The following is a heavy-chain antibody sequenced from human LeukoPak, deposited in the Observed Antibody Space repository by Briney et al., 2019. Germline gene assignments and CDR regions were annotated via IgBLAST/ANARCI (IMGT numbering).Heavy chain of an antibody. CDR3: AKDRRLVGATSTFDN. CDR2: IRYDGSNK. Sequence: GGSLRLSCAASGFTFNNYAMTWVRQAPGKGLEWVAFIRYDGSNKYYADSVKGRFTISRDNSKNTLYLQMDSLRAEDTAVYYCAKDRRLVGATSTFDNWGQGTLVIVSS. CDR1: GFTFNNYA. D-gene: IGHD1-26*01. V-gene: IGHV3-30*02. J-gene: IGHJ4*02.